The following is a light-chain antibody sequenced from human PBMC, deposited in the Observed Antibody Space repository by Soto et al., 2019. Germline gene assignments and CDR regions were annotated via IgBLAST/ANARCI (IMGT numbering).Light chain of an antibody. CDR3: SSFTNRDSYV. Sequence: QSALTQPASVSGSPGQSITISCTGTSTDVGAYNYVSWYRQHPGKAPELLIYYVTSRPSGVSSRFSGSKSGYTASLTISGLQAEDEADYYCSSFTNRDSYVFGSGTQLTVL. J-gene: IGLJ1*01. CDR2: YVT. V-gene: IGLV2-14*03. CDR1: STDVGAYNY.